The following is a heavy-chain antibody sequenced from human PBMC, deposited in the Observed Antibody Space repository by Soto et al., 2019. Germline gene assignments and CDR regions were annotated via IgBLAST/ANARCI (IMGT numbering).Heavy chain of an antibody. CDR1: GYTLTSYG. CDR3: ARGQGPSSYCSSTSCYSHWFDP. Sequence: GASVKVSCKASGYTLTSYGISWVRQAPGQGLEWMGWISAYNGNTNYAQKLQGRVTMTTDASTSTAYMELRSLRSDDTAVYYCARGQGPSSYCSSTSCYSHWFDPWGQGTLVTVSS. V-gene: IGHV1-18*01. J-gene: IGHJ5*02. CDR2: ISAYNGNT. D-gene: IGHD2-2*01.